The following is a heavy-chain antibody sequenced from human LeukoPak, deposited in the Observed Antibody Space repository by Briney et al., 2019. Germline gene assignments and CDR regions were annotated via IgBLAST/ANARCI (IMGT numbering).Heavy chain of an antibody. D-gene: IGHD6-13*01. CDR2: ISSSSIYV. CDR1: GFTFSDYD. J-gene: IGHJ4*02. CDR3: ARDLSDYSSSWYNFDY. Sequence: GGSLRLSCAASGFTFSDYDMNWVRQAPGKGLEWVSSISSSSIYVSYADSVKGRYTISRDNAKNSLYLQMNSLRAEDTAVYYCARDLSDYSSSWYNFDYWGQGTLVTVSS. V-gene: IGHV3-21*01.